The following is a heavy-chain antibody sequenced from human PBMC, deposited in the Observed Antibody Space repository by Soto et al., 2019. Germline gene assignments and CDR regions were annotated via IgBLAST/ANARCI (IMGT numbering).Heavy chain of an antibody. J-gene: IGHJ4*02. CDR1: GFTFRDYG. V-gene: IGHV3-30*18. Sequence: QVQLVESGGGVVRPGRSLRLSCVASGFTFRDYGMHWVRQAPGKGLEWVAGISHHGLKAHYADSVNGRFTISRDNSKKTVYLQLNSLRGDDTAVYYCAKDWVGGSNKYYFEYWGQGTLVTVSS. D-gene: IGHD1-26*01. CDR3: AKDWVGGSNKYYFEY. CDR2: ISHHGLKA.